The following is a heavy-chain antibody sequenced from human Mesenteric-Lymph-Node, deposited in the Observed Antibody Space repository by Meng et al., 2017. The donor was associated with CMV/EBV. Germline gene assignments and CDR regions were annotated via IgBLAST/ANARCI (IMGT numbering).Heavy chain of an antibody. V-gene: IGHV3-23*03. Sequence: GESLKISCAASGFTFRSYSMTWVRQAPGKGLEWVSVVFTDSSKKHYADSVRGRFTISRDDSNNMVYLQMNSLRADDTAVYYCAKGSKWVDPWGQGTLVTVSS. CDR2: VFTDSSKK. CDR3: AKGSKWVDP. D-gene: IGHD3-10*01. J-gene: IGHJ5*02. CDR1: GFTFRSYS.